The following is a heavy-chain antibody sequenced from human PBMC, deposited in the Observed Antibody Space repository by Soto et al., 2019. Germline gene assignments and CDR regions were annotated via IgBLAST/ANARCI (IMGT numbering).Heavy chain of an antibody. J-gene: IGHJ4*02. CDR1: GGSFSGYY. CDR3: ARGALGAIYVDY. CDR2: INHSGST. Sequence: QVQLQQWGAGLLKPSETLSLTCAVYGGSFSGYYWSWIRQPPGKGLEWIGEINHSGSTNYNPSLKSRVTISVDTSKNQFSLKLSSVTAADTAVYYCARGALGAIYVDYWGQGTLVTVSS. D-gene: IGHD1-26*01. V-gene: IGHV4-34*01.